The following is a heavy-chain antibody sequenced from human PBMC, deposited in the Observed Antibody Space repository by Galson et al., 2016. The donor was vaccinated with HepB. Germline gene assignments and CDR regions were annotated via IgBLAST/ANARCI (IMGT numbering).Heavy chain of an antibody. CDR2: IKQDGSEK. D-gene: IGHD3-10*01. J-gene: IGHJ4*02. CDR1: GFTFSSYW. V-gene: IGHV3-7*03. CDR3: ARHHGSGSYWDYFDY. Sequence: SLRLSCAASGFTFSSYWMNWARQAPGKGLEWVANIKQDGSEKYYVDSVKGRFTISRDNAKNSLYLQMNSLRAEDTAVYYCARHHGSGSYWDYFDYWGQGTLVTVSS.